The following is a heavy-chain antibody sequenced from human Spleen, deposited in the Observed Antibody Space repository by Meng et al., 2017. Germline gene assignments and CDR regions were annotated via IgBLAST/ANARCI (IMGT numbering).Heavy chain of an antibody. J-gene: IGHJ4*02. V-gene: IGHV3-15*01. D-gene: IGHD5-18*01. CDR3: ARDSICLIPDDSYGYVILTGGLDY. Sequence: GESLKISCVASGLSFTDAWMSWVRQAPGKGLEWVGRIKRNSDGGTIDYAAPVKGRFTISRDDSKNTLYLQMDSLITEDTAVYYCARDSICLIPDDSYGYVILTGGLDYWGQGTLVTVSS. CDR2: IKRNSDGGTI. CDR1: GLSFTDAW.